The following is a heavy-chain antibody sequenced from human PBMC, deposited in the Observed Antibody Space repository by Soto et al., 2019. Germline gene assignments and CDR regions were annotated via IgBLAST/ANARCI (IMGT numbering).Heavy chain of an antibody. CDR1: GYTFTSYA. CDR2: INAGNGNT. V-gene: IGHV1-3*05. J-gene: IGHJ5*02. D-gene: IGHD6-25*01. Sequence: QVQLVQSGAEEKKPGASVKVSCKASGYTFTSYAMHWVRQAPGQRLEWMGWINAGNGNTKYSQKFQGRVTITRDTTASTAYMELGSAISEDRAVYYCSGVLPKVASGSGSWGQGTLVTVSS. CDR3: SGVLPKVASGSGS.